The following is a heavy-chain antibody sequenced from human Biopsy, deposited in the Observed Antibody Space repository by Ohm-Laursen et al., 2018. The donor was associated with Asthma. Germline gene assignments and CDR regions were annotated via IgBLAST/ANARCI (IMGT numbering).Heavy chain of an antibody. J-gene: IGHJ4*02. CDR2: INSVFGTT. V-gene: IGHV1-69*13. Sequence: ASVKVSCKSLGGTFNTYVIGWVRQAPGQGLEGMGGINSVFGTTTYPQKFQDRVTITADDSTSTVYMELSSPRSEDTAVYYCARKAGSCISRTCYSLDFWGQGTLVTVSS. CDR3: ARKAGSCISRTCYSLDF. CDR1: GGTFNTYV. D-gene: IGHD2-2*01.